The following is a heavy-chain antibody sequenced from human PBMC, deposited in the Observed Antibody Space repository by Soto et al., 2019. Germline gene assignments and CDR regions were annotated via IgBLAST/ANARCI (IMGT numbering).Heavy chain of an antibody. Sequence: GGSLRLSCAASGFTFSSYAMHWVRQAPGKGLEWVAVISYDGSNKYYADSVKGRFTISRDNSKNTLYLQMISLRAEDTAVYYCARAHGRVHGDPSYFDYWGQGTLVTVSS. CDR2: ISYDGSNK. CDR3: ARAHGRVHGDPSYFDY. CDR1: GFTFSSYA. V-gene: IGHV3-30-3*01. D-gene: IGHD4-17*01. J-gene: IGHJ4*02.